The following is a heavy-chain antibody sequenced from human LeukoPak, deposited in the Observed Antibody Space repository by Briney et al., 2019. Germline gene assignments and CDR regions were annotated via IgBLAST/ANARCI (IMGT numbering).Heavy chain of an antibody. CDR3: AREGRVRGVMRYYYYYMDV. Sequence: GGSLRLSCAASGFTFDDYGMSWVRQAPGKGLEWVSGINWNGGSTGYVDSVKGRFTISRDNAKNSLYLQMNSLRAEDTALYYCAREGRVRGVMRYYYYYMDVWGKGTTVTVSS. V-gene: IGHV3-20*04. CDR1: GFTFDDYG. CDR2: INWNGGST. D-gene: IGHD3-10*01. J-gene: IGHJ6*03.